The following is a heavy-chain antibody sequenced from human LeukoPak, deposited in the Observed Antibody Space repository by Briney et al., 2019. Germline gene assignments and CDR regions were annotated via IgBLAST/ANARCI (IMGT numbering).Heavy chain of an antibody. CDR3: ARDSRDTIAVVPAAGGYYMDV. CDR1: GGSFSGYY. CDR2: INHSGST. Sequence: SETLSLTCAVYGGSFSGYYWSWIRQPPGKGLEWIGEINHSGSTNYNPSLKSRVTMSVDTSKNQFSLKLSSVTAADTAVYYCARDSRDTIAVVPAAGGYYMDVWGQGTLVTVSS. V-gene: IGHV4-34*01. J-gene: IGHJ4*02. D-gene: IGHD2-2*01.